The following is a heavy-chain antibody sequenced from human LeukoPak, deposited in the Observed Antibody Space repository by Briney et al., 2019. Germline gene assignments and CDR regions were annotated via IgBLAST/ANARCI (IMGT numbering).Heavy chain of an antibody. CDR1: GFTFSNYA. CDR2: ISGSGAGT. D-gene: IGHD3-3*01. V-gene: IGHV3-23*01. CDR3: AKDRRDFWSGPPVTDSDY. J-gene: IGHJ4*02. Sequence: QAGGSLRLSCAASGFTFSNYAMSWVRQAPGKGLEWVSSISGSGAGTYYVDSVKGRFTVSRDNSKNMLYLQMNSLGAEDTAVYYCAKDRRDFWSGPPVTDSDYWGQGTLVTVSS.